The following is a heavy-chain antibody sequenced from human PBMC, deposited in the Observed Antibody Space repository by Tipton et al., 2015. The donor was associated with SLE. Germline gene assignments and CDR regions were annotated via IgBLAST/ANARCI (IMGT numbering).Heavy chain of an antibody. V-gene: IGHV4-59*01. J-gene: IGHJ4*02. D-gene: IGHD3-22*01. CDR3: ARSLGTYYYDSTVAF. Sequence: LRLSCTVSGGSISSYYWSWIRQSPGKGLEWVGYIFYSGSTNYNPSLKSRVTISVDTSKNQFSLKLSSVTAADTAVYYCARSLGTYYYDSTVAFWGQGTLVTVSS. CDR1: GGSISSYY. CDR2: IFYSGST.